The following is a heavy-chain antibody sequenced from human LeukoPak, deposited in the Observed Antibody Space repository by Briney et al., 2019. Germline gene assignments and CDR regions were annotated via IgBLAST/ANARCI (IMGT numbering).Heavy chain of an antibody. CDR1: GYSFTSYW. CDR2: IYPGDSDT. CDR3: ARHDKAVGGANWFDP. D-gene: IGHD1-26*01. V-gene: IGHV5-51*01. J-gene: IGHJ5*02. Sequence: GESLKISCKGSGYSFTSYWIGWVRQMPGKGLEWMGIIYPGDSDTRYSPSFQGQVTISADKSISTAYLQWSSLKASDTAMYYCARHDKAVGGANWFDPWGQGTLVTVSS.